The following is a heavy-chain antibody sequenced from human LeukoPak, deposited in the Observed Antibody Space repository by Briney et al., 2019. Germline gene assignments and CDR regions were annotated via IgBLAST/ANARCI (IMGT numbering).Heavy chain of an antibody. D-gene: IGHD3-9*01. Sequence: GRSLRLSCAASGFTFSSYGMPWVRQAPGKGLVWVSRIKGDGSHTIYADSVKGRFTISRDNAKNTLYLQMKSLRAEDTAVYYCVRDWDHFDFDSWGLGTLVTVSS. CDR1: GFTFSSYG. CDR3: VRDWDHFDFDS. V-gene: IGHV3-74*01. CDR2: IKGDGSHT. J-gene: IGHJ5*01.